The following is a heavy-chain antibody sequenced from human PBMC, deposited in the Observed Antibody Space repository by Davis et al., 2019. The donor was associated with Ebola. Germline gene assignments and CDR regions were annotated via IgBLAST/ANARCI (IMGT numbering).Heavy chain of an antibody. V-gene: IGHV6-1*01. CDR3: GYDY. J-gene: IGHJ4*02. CDR2: TYYRSKWFV. D-gene: IGHD3-22*01. CDR1: GDSVSSNTAA. Sequence: SQTLSLTCAISGDSVSSNTAAWNCIRQSPSRGLEWLGRTYYRSKWFVDYAVSVKSRMTINSDTSKNQFSLQLSSVTPEDTAVYDQGYDYWGQGILVTVSS.